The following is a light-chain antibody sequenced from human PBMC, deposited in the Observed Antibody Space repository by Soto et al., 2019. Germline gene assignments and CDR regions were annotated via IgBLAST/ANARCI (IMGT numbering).Light chain of an antibody. J-gene: IGKJ1*01. Sequence: DIQMTQSPSTLSASLGDRVTITCRASQSISSWLAWYQQKPGKAPKLLIYKASSLETGVPSRFSGSGSGTEFTLTISSLQPDDYATYYCQQLNTYSRTFGQGTKVEIK. CDR3: QQLNTYSRT. CDR1: QSISSW. CDR2: KAS. V-gene: IGKV1-5*03.